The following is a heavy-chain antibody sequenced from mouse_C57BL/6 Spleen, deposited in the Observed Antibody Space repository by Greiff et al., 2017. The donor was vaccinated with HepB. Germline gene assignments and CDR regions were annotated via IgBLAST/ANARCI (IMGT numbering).Heavy chain of an antibody. CDR1: GFTFSNYW. CDR2: IRLKSDNYAT. Sequence: EVQLQESGGGLVQPGGSMKLSCVASGFTFSNYWMNWVRQSPEKGLEWVAQIRLKSDNYATHYAESVKGRFTISRDDSKSSVYLQMNNLRAEDTGIYYCTVYYGYDGYYFDYWGQGTTLTVSS. CDR3: TVYYGYDGYYFDY. J-gene: IGHJ2*01. D-gene: IGHD2-2*01. V-gene: IGHV6-3*01.